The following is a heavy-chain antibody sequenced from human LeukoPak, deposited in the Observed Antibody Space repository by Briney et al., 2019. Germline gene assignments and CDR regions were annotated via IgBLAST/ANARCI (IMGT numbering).Heavy chain of an antibody. CDR2: ISWNSGSI. V-gene: IGHV3-9*01. Sequence: GGSLRLSCAASGFTFDDYAMHWVRHAPGKGLEWVSGISWNSGSIGYADSVKGRFTISRDNAKNSLYLQMNSRRAEDTALYYCAKLGGTYYYDSSGYYYGDYFDYWGQGTLVTVSS. CDR1: GFTFDDYA. J-gene: IGHJ4*02. D-gene: IGHD3-22*01. CDR3: AKLGGTYYYDSSGYYYGDYFDY.